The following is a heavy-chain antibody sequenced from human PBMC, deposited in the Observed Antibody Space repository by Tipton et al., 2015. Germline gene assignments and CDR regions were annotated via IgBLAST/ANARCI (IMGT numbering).Heavy chain of an antibody. Sequence: GLVKPSETLSLTCTVSGASISRGSVWGWIRQPPGKGLEWIVSLYYNDNIYYNPSLQSRVAMSADTSRNQFSLRLSSVTAADTAVYYCARDLEHGMDVWGQGTTVTVSS. D-gene: IGHD5-24*01. CDR3: ARDLEHGMDV. J-gene: IGHJ6*02. CDR1: GASISRGSV. V-gene: IGHV4-39*07. CDR2: LYYNDNI.